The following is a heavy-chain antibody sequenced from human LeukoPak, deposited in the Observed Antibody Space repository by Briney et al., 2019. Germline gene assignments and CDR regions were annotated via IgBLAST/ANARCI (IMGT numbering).Heavy chain of an antibody. CDR3: QSRFLEWLLDY. Sequence: SETLSLTCTVSGGSISSSSYYWGWIRQPPGKGLGWIGSIYYSGSTYYNPSLKSRVTISVDTSKNQFSLRLSSVTAADTAVYYCQSRFLEWLLDYWGQGTLVTVSS. V-gene: IGHV4-39*01. J-gene: IGHJ4*02. CDR2: IYYSGST. CDR1: GGSISSSSYY. D-gene: IGHD3-3*01.